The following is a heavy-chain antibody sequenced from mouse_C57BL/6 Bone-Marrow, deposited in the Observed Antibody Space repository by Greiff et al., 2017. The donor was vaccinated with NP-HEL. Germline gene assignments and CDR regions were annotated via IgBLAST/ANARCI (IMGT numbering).Heavy chain of an antibody. D-gene: IGHD2-10*02. CDR3: ASLLGY. J-gene: IGHJ3*01. V-gene: IGHV5-9*01. CDR2: ISGGGGNT. CDR1: GFTFSSYT. Sequence: DVMLVESGGGLVKPGGSLKLSCAASGFTFSSYTMSWVRQTPEKRLEWVATISGGGGNTYYPDSVKGRFTISRDNAKNTLYLQMSSLRSEDTALYYCASLLGYWGQGTLVTVSA.